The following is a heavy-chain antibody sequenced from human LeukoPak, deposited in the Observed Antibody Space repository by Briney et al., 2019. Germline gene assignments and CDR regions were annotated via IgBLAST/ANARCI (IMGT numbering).Heavy chain of an antibody. V-gene: IGHV1-2*04. Sequence: GASVKVSCKASGYSFTTYGISWVRQAPGQGLEWMGWINPNSGGTNYAQKFQGWVTMTRDTSISTAYMELSRLRSDDTAVYYCARDLHDYGDYEEGNFDYWGQGTLVTVSS. CDR1: GYSFTTYG. CDR3: ARDLHDYGDYEEGNFDY. J-gene: IGHJ4*02. CDR2: INPNSGGT. D-gene: IGHD4-17*01.